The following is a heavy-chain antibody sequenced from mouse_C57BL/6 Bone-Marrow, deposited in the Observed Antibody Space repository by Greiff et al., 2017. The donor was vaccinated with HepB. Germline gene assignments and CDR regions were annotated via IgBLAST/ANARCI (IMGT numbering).Heavy chain of an antibody. CDR1: GFTFSSYA. CDR3: TREGNYSNLYWYFDV. J-gene: IGHJ1*03. Sequence: EVKVEESGEGLVKPGGSLKLSCAASGFTFSSYAMSWVRQTPEKRLEWVAYISSGGDYIYYADTVKGRFTISRDNARNTLYLQMSSLKSEDTAMYYCTREGNYSNLYWYFDVWGTGTTVTVSS. D-gene: IGHD2-5*01. CDR2: ISSGGDYI. V-gene: IGHV5-9-1*02.